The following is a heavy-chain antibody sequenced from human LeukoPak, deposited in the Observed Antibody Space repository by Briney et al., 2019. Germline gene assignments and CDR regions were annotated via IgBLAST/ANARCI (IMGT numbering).Heavy chain of an antibody. V-gene: IGHV4-59*01. CDR2: IYYSGST. Sequence: NTSETLSLICTVSGGSISSYYGSWIRHPPGKGLEWIGYIYYSGSTNYNPSLNRRVTISVATSKTQFSLKLSSMTAAATDVYYCARGIAVAGPFDYWGQGTLVTVSS. J-gene: IGHJ4*02. CDR3: ARGIAVAGPFDY. CDR1: GGSISSYY. D-gene: IGHD6-19*01.